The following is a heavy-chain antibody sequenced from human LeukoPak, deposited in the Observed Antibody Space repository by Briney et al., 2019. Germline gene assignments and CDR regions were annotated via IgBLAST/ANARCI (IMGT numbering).Heavy chain of an antibody. Sequence: PSETLSLTCAVYGGSFSGYYWSWIRQPPGKGLEWIGEINHSGSTNYNPSLTSRVTISVDTSKNQFSLKLSSVTAADTAVYYCALWAYCSGGSCYDYGMDVWGKGTTVTVSS. CDR3: ALWAYCSGGSCYDYGMDV. CDR1: GGSFSGYY. CDR2: INHSGST. J-gene: IGHJ6*04. V-gene: IGHV4-34*01. D-gene: IGHD2-15*01.